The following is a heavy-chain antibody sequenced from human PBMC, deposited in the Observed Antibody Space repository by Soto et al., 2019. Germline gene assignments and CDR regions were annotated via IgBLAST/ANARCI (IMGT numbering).Heavy chain of an antibody. J-gene: IGHJ6*02. CDR2: IYHAGSV. Sequence: SETLSLTCAVSGYSIAGGYYWAWIRQSPGKGLEWIGSIYHAGSVYYNPSLNSRVAVSLDTSKNHFSLKLTSVTAADTAVYYCARTFDYYGMDVWGQGTTVTVSS. CDR1: GYSIAGGYY. V-gene: IGHV4-38-2*01. CDR3: ARTFDYYGMDV.